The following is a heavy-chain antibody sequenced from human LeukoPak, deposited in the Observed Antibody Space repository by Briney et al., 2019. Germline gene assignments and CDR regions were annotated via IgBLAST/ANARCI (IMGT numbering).Heavy chain of an antibody. Sequence: PGGSLRLSCEASGFTFDDHGMHWVRQAPGKGLEWVSGISWNSGSIGYADSVKGRFTISRDNAKNSLYLQMNSLRAEDTAVYYCARAPQDRSRNYYYYGMDVWGQGTTVTVSS. J-gene: IGHJ6*02. CDR1: GFTFDDHG. CDR3: ARAPQDRSRNYYYYGMDV. D-gene: IGHD7-27*01. CDR2: ISWNSGSI. V-gene: IGHV3-9*01.